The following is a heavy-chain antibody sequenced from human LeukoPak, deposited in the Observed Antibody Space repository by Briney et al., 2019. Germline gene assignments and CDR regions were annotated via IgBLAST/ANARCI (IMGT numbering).Heavy chain of an antibody. CDR2: IIPIFGTA. Sequence: SVKVSCKASGYTFTSNYIHWVRQAPGQGLEWMGGIIPIFGTANYAQKFQGRVTITADESTSTAYMELSSLRSEDTAVYYCARGANWYSFFDIWGQGTMVTVSS. CDR1: GYTFTSNY. V-gene: IGHV1-69*13. J-gene: IGHJ3*02. D-gene: IGHD1-7*01. CDR3: ARGANWYSFFDI.